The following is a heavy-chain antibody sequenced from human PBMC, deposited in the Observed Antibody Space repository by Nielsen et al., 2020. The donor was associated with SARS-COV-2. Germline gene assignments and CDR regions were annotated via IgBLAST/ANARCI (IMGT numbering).Heavy chain of an antibody. V-gene: IGHV4-39*01. Sequence: SETLSLTCTVSGASITSTNFYWGWVRQPPGKGLAWIGSVYYSGTTYYNPSLKSRVTMSVDTSKNQFSLNLTSVTAADTALYYCARAGPIAVTGRGNFDHWGQGALVTVSS. CDR2: VYYSGTT. CDR1: GASITSTNFY. D-gene: IGHD6-19*01. CDR3: ARAGPIAVTGRGNFDH. J-gene: IGHJ4*02.